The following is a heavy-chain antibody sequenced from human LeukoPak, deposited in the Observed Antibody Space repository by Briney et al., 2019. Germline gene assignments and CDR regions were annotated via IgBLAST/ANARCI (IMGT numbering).Heavy chain of an antibody. J-gene: IGHJ4*02. Sequence: SVKVSCKASGGTFSSYAISWVRQAPGQRLEWMGGIIPIFGTANYAQKFQGRVTITTGESTSTAYMELSSLRSEDTAVYYCARDQGGVTGTPYYFDYWGQGTLVTVSS. V-gene: IGHV1-69*05. CDR3: ARDQGGVTGTPYYFDY. CDR1: GGTFSSYA. CDR2: IIPIFGTA. D-gene: IGHD1-20*01.